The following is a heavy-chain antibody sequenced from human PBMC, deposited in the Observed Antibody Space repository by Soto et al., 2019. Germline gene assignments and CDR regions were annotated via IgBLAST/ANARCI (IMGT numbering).Heavy chain of an antibody. CDR2: IDYSGST. D-gene: IGHD3-22*01. Sequence: SETLSLTCTVSGGSIRSYYWIWIRQPPGKGLEWIGYIDYSGSTNYKPSLKSRVTISVDTSKNQVSLKLNSVTAADTAVYYCARRVDKKMVIIGLWCQGTLVTVSS. V-gene: IGHV4-59*01. CDR3: ARRVDKKMVIIGL. J-gene: IGHJ4*02. CDR1: GGSIRSYY.